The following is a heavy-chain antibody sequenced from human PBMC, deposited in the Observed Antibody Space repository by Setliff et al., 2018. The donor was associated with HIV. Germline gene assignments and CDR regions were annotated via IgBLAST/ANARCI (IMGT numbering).Heavy chain of an antibody. CDR2: IKSKTDGGTT. CDR1: GFIFSSYA. D-gene: IGHD2-2*01. CDR3: TTIVGFCSSTRCYSDY. Sequence: WGSLRLSCAASGFIFSSYAMSWVRQAPGKGLEWVGRIKSKTDGGTTDYVTPVKGRFTISRDDSKNTLYLQMNSLKTENTAVYYCTTIVGFCSSTRCYSDYWGQGTLVTVSS. J-gene: IGHJ4*02. V-gene: IGHV3-15*01.